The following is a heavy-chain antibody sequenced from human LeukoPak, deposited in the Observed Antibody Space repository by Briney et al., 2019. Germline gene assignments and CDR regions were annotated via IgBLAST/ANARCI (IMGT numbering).Heavy chain of an antibody. J-gene: IGHJ6*03. CDR2: IYYSGST. CDR3: ARDGAHKNHYYSYYYMDV. Sequence: PSETLSLTCTVSGGSISSYYWNWIRQPPGKGLEWIGYIYYSGSTNYNPSLKSRVTISLDTSKNQFSLKLSSVTAADTAVYYCARDGAHKNHYYSYYYMDVWGKGTTVTVSS. V-gene: IGHV4-59*01. D-gene: IGHD3-16*01. CDR1: GGSISSYY.